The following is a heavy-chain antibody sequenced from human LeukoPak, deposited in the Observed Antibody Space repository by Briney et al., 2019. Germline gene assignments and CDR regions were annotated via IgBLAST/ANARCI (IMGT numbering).Heavy chain of an antibody. D-gene: IGHD4-23*01. CDR1: GYTFASYA. CDR3: ATTGELRWPDRGFDY. Sequence: ASVKVSCKASGYTFASYAMNWVRQAPGQGLEWMGWINTNTGNPTYAQGFTGRFVFSLDTSVSTAYLQISSLKAEDTAVYYCATTGELRWPDRGFDYWGQGTLVTVSS. V-gene: IGHV7-4-1*02. CDR2: INTNTGNP. J-gene: IGHJ4*02.